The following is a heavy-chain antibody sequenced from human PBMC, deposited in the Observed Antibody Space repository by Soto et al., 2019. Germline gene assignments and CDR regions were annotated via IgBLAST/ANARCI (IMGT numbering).Heavy chain of an antibody. J-gene: IGHJ4*02. CDR1: GFTFSSYA. D-gene: IGHD2-15*01. CDR3: ARDHERYCSGGSCYAVRDY. Sequence: QVQLVESGGGVVQPGRSLRLSCAASGFTFSSYAIHWVRQAPGKGLEWVAVISYDGSNKYYADSVKCRFTISRDNSKNTLYLQMNSLRAEDTAVYYCARDHERYCSGGSCYAVRDYWGQGTLVTVSS. CDR2: ISYDGSNK. V-gene: IGHV3-30-3*01.